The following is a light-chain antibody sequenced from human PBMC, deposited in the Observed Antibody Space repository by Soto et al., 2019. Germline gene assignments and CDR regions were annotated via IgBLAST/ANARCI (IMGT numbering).Light chain of an antibody. CDR2: AAS. CDR3: QQSYRTFL. Sequence: DLQMTQSPSSLSASVGDRVTITCRASQSISSYLNWYQQKPGKAPKLLIYAASSLQSGVPSRFSGSGSGTDFNLTISSLEPEDFATYYCQQSYRTFLFGGGTKVELK. V-gene: IGKV1-39*01. CDR1: QSISSY. J-gene: IGKJ4*01.